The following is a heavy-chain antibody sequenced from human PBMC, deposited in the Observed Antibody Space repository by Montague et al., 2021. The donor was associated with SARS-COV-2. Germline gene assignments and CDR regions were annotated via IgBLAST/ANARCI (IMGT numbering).Heavy chain of an antibody. J-gene: IGHJ5*02. CDR1: GGSISSSSYY. D-gene: IGHD3-22*01. V-gene: IGHV4-39*01. CDR3: ARHQTYINMIVVVISSAFDP. Sequence: SETLSLTCTVSGGSISSSSYYWGWIRQPPGKGLEWIGSIYYSGSTYYNPSLKSRVTISVDTSKNQFSLKLSSVTAADTAVYYCARHQTYINMIVVVISSAFDPWGQGTMVTVSS. CDR2: IYYSGST.